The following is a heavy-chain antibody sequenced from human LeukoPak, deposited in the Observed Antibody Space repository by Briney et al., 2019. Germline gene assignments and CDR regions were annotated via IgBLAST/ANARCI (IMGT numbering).Heavy chain of an antibody. V-gene: IGHV3-9*03. CDR1: GFTLDDYA. Sequence: GGSLRLSCVASGFTLDDYAMHWVRLIPGKGLEWVSGISWNSGSIGYANSVEGRFTISRDNTKNSLHLQMNSLRAEDMALYYCAKDVTHLPQNAFDIWGQGTMVTVSS. CDR2: ISWNSGSI. CDR3: AKDVTHLPQNAFDI. J-gene: IGHJ3*02.